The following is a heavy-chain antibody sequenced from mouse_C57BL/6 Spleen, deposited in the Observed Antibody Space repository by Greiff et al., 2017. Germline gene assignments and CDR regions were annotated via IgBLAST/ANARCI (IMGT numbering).Heavy chain of an antibody. CDR3: ASEAY. J-gene: IGHJ3*01. V-gene: IGHV3-6*01. Sequence: EVQLQESGPGLVKPSQSLSLTCSVTGYSIPSGYYWNWIRQFPGNKLEWMGYISYDGSNNYNPSLKNRISITRDPSKNQFFLKLNSVTTEDTATYYCASEAYWGQGTLVTVSA. CDR2: ISYDGSN. CDR1: GYSIPSGYY.